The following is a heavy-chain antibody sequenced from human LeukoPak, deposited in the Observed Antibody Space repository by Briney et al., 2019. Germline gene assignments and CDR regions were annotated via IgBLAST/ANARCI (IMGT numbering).Heavy chain of an antibody. CDR1: GDSVSSNSAA. CDR2: TYYRSKWYN. Sequence: SQTLSLTCAISGDSVSSNSAAWNWIRQSPPRGLEWLGRTYYRSKWYNNYAVSVKSRITINPDTSKNQFSLQLNSVTPEDTAVYYCARDLLYDYVWGSYRYSGFFDYWGQGTLVTVSS. D-gene: IGHD3-16*02. V-gene: IGHV6-1*01. CDR3: ARDLLYDYVWGSYRYSGFFDY. J-gene: IGHJ4*02.